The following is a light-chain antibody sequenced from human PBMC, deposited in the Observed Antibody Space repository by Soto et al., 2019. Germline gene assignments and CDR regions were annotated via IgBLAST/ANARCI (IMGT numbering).Light chain of an antibody. CDR2: TAS. V-gene: IGKV1-39*01. CDR1: QSISTY. Sequence: DIQMTQSPSSLSASVGDRVTITCRASQSISTYLIWYQQKPGKAPKLLIYTASSLQSGVPSRFSGSGSGTDFTLTISSLQPEDFAAYYCQQSYSTPWTFGQGTKVDI. J-gene: IGKJ1*01. CDR3: QQSYSTPWT.